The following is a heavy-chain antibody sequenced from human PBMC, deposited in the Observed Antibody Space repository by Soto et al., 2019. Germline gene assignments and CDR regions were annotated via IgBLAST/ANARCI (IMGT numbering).Heavy chain of an antibody. CDR2: ISGSGGCT. D-gene: IGHD3-9*01. Sequence: PGGSLRLSCAASGFTFSSYAMSWVRQAPGKGLEWVSAISGSGGCTYYADSVKGRFTISRDKSKNTLYLQMNSLRAEDTAVYYCAKGGLRYFDWCDITYWGQGTLVTVSS. CDR3: AKGGLRYFDWCDITY. J-gene: IGHJ4*02. V-gene: IGHV3-23*01. CDR1: GFTFSSYA.